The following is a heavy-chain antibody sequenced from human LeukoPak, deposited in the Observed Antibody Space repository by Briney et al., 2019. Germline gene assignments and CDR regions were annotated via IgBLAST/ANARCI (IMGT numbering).Heavy chain of an antibody. V-gene: IGHV3-23*01. CDR2: ISGSGGST. D-gene: IGHD3-16*02. Sequence: GGSLRLSCAASGFTFSNYAMSWVRQAPGKGLEWVSAISGSGGSTYYADSVEGRFTISRDNSKNTLYLQMNSLRAEDTAVYYCAKGSYDYVWGSYRLLFYWGQGTLVTVSS. CDR3: AKGSYDYVWGSYRLLFY. J-gene: IGHJ4*02. CDR1: GFTFSNYA.